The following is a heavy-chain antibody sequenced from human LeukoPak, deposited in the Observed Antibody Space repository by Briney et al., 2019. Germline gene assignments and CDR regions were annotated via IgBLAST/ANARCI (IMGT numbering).Heavy chain of an antibody. Sequence: HAGGSLRLSCAASGFTFSSYGMHWVRQAPGKGLEWVAFIRFDGRNKYYADSVKGRFTISRDNSKNTLYLQMNSLRAEDTAVYYCAKDHTYGVHLFDYWGQGTLVTVSS. D-gene: IGHD3-10*01. J-gene: IGHJ4*02. V-gene: IGHV3-30*02. CDR3: AKDHTYGVHLFDY. CDR2: IRFDGRNK. CDR1: GFTFSSYG.